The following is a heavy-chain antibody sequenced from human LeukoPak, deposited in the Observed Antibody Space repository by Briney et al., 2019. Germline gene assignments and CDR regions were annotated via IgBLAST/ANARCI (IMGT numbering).Heavy chain of an antibody. V-gene: IGHV1-69*13. CDR3: ARDRGDSIAAAGRYWFDP. J-gene: IGHJ5*02. Sequence: PEASVKVSCKASGGTFSSYAISWVRQAPGQGLEWMGGIIPIFGTANYAQKFQGRVTITADESTSTAYMELSSLRSEDTAVYYCARDRGDSIAAAGRYWFDPWGQGTLVTVSS. CDR2: IIPIFGTA. D-gene: IGHD6-13*01. CDR1: GGTFSSYA.